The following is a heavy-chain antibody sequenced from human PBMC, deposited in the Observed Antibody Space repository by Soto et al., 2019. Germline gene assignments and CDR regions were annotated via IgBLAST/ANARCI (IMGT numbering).Heavy chain of an antibody. D-gene: IGHD6-6*01. V-gene: IGHV5-10-1*01. CDR1: GYSFTSYW. Sequence: GESLKISCKGSGYSFTSYWISWVRQMPGKGLEWMGRIDPSDSYTNYSPSFQGHVTISADKSISTAYLQWSSLKASDTAMYYCARYIAARRRGADYYYYGMDVWGQGTTVTVSS. CDR2: IDPSDSYT. J-gene: IGHJ6*02. CDR3: ARYIAARRRGADYYYYGMDV.